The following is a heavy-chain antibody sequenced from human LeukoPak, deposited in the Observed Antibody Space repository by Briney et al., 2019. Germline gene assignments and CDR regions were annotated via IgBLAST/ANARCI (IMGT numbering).Heavy chain of an antibody. D-gene: IGHD3-16*02. CDR1: GGIFSSYA. J-gene: IGHJ3*02. CDR2: IIPIFGTA. V-gene: IGHV1-69*05. Sequence: SVKVSCKASGGIFSSYAISWVRQAPGQGLEWMGRIIPIFGTANYAQKFQGRVTITTDESTSTAYMELSSLRSEDTAVYYCASHPLLRLGELSLRAQHDAFDIWGQGTMVTVSS. CDR3: ASHPLLRLGELSLRAQHDAFDI.